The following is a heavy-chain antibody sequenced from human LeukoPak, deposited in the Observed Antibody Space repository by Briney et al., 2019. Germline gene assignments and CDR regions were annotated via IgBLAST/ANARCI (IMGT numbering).Heavy chain of an antibody. D-gene: IGHD1-14*01. J-gene: IGHJ3*02. CDR3: ARGGPEDAFDI. CDR1: GFTVSSEY. CDR2: MYSGGST. Sequence: GGSLRLSCVASGFTVSSEYMSWVRQAPGKGLEWVSVMYSGGSTYYADSVKDRFIISRDSSRNTLYLQMNSLRAEDTAVYYCARGGPEDAFDIWGQGTSVTVSS. V-gene: IGHV3-66*01.